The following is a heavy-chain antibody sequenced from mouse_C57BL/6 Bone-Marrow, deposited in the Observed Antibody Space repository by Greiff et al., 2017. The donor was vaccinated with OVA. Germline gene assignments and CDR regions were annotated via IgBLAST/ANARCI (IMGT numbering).Heavy chain of an antibody. CDR1: GYTFTSYW. D-gene: IGHD2-5*01. CDR2: MQPNSGST. Sequence: QVQLQQPGAELVKPGASVTLSCKASGYTFTSYWMHRVKQRPGQGLEWIGMMQPNSGSTNYNEKFKSKATLTVDKSSSTAYMQLSSLTSEDSAVYYCAIVGYYSNYFAYWGQGTPVTVSA. V-gene: IGHV1-64*01. CDR3: AIVGYYSNYFAY. J-gene: IGHJ3*01.